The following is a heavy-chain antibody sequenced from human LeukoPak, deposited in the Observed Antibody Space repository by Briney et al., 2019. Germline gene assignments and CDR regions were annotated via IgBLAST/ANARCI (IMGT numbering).Heavy chain of an antibody. D-gene: IGHD2-15*01. J-gene: IGHJ4*02. CDR2: ITSDSNTI. Sequence: PGVSLRLSCAASGFAFSTYAMNWVRQAPGKGPEWVSFITSDSNTIYYADSMKGRFTISRDNAENSLYLQMNSLSAEDTAVYYCARDRMGGSFDYWGQGTLVTVSS. V-gene: IGHV3-48*01. CDR3: ARDRMGGSFDY. CDR1: GFAFSTYA.